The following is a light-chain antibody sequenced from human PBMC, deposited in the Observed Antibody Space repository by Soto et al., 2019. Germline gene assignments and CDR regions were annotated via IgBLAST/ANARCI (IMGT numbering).Light chain of an antibody. J-gene: IGLJ3*02. Sequence: QSVLTQSPSVSAAPGQTVTISCSGTSSNIGNNYVSWYQLLPETAPKLLIYDNIKRPSGIPDRFSGSKSGTSATLVITELQTGDEADYYCGTWESSRNWVFGAGTKVTVL. CDR1: SSNIGNNY. V-gene: IGLV1-51*01. CDR3: GTWESSRNWV. CDR2: DNI.